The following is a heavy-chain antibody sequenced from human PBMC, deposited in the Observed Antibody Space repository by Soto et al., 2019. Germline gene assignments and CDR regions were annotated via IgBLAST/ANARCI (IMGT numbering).Heavy chain of an antibody. V-gene: IGHV1-8*01. CDR2: MNPNTGDS. J-gene: IGHJ4*01. CDR3: ARRAETNVFNGFGEDNYSFDV. Sequence: ASVKVAWPASGYTFTIYDIYWVRQATGQGLEWMGWMNPNTGDSSDAQKFQGRVTMTSDTSITTAHMELSSLRSEDTAVYYCARRAETNVFNGFGEDNYSFDVLGHATLV. D-gene: IGHD2-21*01. CDR1: GYTFTIYD.